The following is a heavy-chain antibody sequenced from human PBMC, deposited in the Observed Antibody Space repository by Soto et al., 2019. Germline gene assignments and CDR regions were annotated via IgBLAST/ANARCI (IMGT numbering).Heavy chain of an antibody. V-gene: IGHV3-7*01. CDR2: IKQDGSEK. J-gene: IGHJ4*02. D-gene: IGHD3-10*01. CDR3: ARRTFYGSGSYWAY. CDR1: GFTFSSYW. Sequence: GGLRLSCAASGFTFSSYWMSWVRQAPGKGLEWVANIKQDGSEKYYVDSVKGRFTISRDNAKNSLYLQMNSLRAEDTAVYYCARRTFYGSGSYWAYWGQGTLVTVSS.